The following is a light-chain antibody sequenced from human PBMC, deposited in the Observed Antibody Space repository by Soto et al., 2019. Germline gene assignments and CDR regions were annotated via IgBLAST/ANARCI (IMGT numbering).Light chain of an antibody. Sequence: QSALTQPPSASGSPGQSVTISCTGTSSDVGGYNYVSCDQQHPGKAPKLMIYEVSKRPSGVPDRFPGSKSGNPASLTVSGLQAEDEADYYCSSYAGSNNYVFGTGTKVTVL. J-gene: IGLJ1*01. CDR3: SSYAGSNNYV. CDR2: EVS. V-gene: IGLV2-8*01. CDR1: SSDVGGYNY.